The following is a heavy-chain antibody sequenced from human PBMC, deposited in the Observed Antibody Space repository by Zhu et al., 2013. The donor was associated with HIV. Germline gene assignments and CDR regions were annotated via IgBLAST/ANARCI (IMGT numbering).Heavy chain of an antibody. V-gene: IGHV1-69*06. CDR1: GGTFSSYA. D-gene: IGHD5-12*01. CDR3: STWEMATGPPDY. Sequence: QVQLVQSGAEVKKPGSSVKVSCKASGGTFSSYAISWVRQAPGQGLEWMGGIIPIYQTTHYAQKFQGRVTFTADISTTTAYMELSSLRSDDTAVYFCSTWEMATGPPDYWGQGTLVTVSS. CDR2: IIPIYQTT. J-gene: IGHJ4*02.